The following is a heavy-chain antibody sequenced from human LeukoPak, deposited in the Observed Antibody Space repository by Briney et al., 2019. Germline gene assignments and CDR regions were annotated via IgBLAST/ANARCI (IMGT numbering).Heavy chain of an antibody. V-gene: IGHV4-38-2*02. J-gene: IGHJ5*02. Sequence: PSETLSLTCAVSGYSISSGYYWGWIRQPPGKGLEWMGSIYHSGRSYYNPSLKSRVTVSVDTSQNQFSRKLSSVTAADTAVYYCATDLGRWYCSSTGCDESWFDPWGQGTLVTVSS. CDR1: GYSISSGYY. CDR3: ATDLGRWYCSSTGCDESWFDP. D-gene: IGHD2-2*01. CDR2: IYHSGRS.